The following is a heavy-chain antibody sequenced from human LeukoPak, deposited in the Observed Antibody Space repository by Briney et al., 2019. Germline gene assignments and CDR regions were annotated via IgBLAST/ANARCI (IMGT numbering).Heavy chain of an antibody. V-gene: IGHV3-48*02. Sequence: GGSLRLSCAASGFTFNTYGMNWVRQAPGKGLEWVSYISTSSSSISYADSVKGRFTISRDNAKNSLYLQMSSLRDEDTAVYYCARGRVGSTTAFDYWGQGTLVTVSS. J-gene: IGHJ4*02. D-gene: IGHD1-26*01. CDR2: ISTSSSSI. CDR1: GFTFNTYG. CDR3: ARGRVGSTTAFDY.